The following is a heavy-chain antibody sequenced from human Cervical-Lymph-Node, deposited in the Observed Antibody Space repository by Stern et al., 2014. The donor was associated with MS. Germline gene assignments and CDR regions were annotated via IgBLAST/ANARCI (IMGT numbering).Heavy chain of an antibody. D-gene: IGHD6-13*01. CDR2: IKPLFGTA. V-gene: IGHV1-69*01. J-gene: IGHJ4*02. Sequence: VQPVESGAEVKRPESSVKVSCKASGGSLSTLDISWVRQAAGQGLEWVGEIKPLFGTANYAQKFKGRVTITADESTSTVYMELSSLKSEDTAIYFCARHQAGIAANWGQGTLVTVTS. CDR3: ARHQAGIAAN. CDR1: GGSLSTLD.